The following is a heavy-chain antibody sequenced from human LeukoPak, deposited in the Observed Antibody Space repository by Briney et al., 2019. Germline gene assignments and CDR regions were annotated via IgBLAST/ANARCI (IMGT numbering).Heavy chain of an antibody. J-gene: IGHJ4*02. D-gene: IGHD3-10*01. CDR2: ISSSGSTI. CDR3: ARYLWFGELFDY. V-gene: IGHV3-11*01. Sequence: GGPLRLSCAASGFTFSDYYMSWIRQAPGKGLEWVSYISSSGSTIYYADSVKGRFTISRDNAKNSLYLQMNSLRAEDTAVYYCARYLWFGELFDYWGQGTLVTVSS. CDR1: GFTFSDYY.